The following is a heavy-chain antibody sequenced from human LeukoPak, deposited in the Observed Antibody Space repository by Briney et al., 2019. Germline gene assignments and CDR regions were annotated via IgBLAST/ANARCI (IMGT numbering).Heavy chain of an antibody. CDR3: ARASSGWSFDY. J-gene: IGHJ4*02. Sequence: GGSLRLSCAASGLTVSSNYMSWVRQAPGKGLEWVSIIYSGGSTNYADSVKGRFTISRHNLKNTLYLQMNSLRADDTAVYYCARASSGWSFDYWGQGTLVTVSS. V-gene: IGHV3-53*04. CDR2: IYSGGST. D-gene: IGHD6-19*01. CDR1: GLTVSSNY.